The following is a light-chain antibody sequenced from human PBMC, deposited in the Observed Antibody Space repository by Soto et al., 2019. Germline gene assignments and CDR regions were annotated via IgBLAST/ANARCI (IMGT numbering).Light chain of an antibody. CDR1: QSVSSY. J-gene: IGKJ4*01. Sequence: EIILTQSPATLSLSPGERATLSCRASQSVSSYLAWYQHKPGQAPRLLIYDASTSATGIPARFSGSGSGTDFTLTISSLEPEDFAVYYCQQRSTPLTFGGGTKVEIK. V-gene: IGKV3-11*01. CDR2: DAS. CDR3: QQRSTPLT.